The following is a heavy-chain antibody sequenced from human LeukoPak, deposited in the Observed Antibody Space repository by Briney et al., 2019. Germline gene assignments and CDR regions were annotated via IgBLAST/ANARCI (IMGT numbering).Heavy chain of an antibody. CDR3: AELGITMIGGV. CDR1: GFTFSSYE. V-gene: IGHV3-48*03. D-gene: IGHD3-10*02. Sequence: PGWSLRLSCAASGFTFSSYEMNWVRQAPGKGLEWVSYISSSGSTIYYADSVKGRFTISRDKAKNSLYLQMNSLRAEDTAVYYCAELGITMIGGVWGKGTTVTISS. CDR2: ISSSGSTI. J-gene: IGHJ6*04.